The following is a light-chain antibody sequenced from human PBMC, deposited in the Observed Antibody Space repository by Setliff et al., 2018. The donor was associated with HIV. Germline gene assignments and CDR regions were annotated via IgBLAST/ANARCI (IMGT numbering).Light chain of an antibody. V-gene: IGLV2-14*02. CDR3: SSYTTSSTFV. CDR1: RSDVGSYTL. Sequence: QSALTQPASVSGSPGQSITISCTGTRSDVGSYTLVSWYQHFPGKVPKVIIYEVNKRPSGVSNRFSGSKYGNTASLTISGLQAEDEADYYCSSYTTSSTFVFGTGTKVTVL. J-gene: IGLJ1*01. CDR2: EVN.